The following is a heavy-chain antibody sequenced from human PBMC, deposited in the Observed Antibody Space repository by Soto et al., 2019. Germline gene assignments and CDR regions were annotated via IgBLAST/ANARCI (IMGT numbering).Heavy chain of an antibody. CDR3: ARDLIAARPDDY. J-gene: IGHJ4*02. D-gene: IGHD6-6*01. Sequence: GGSLRLSCAASGFTFSSYSMNWVRQAPGKGLEWVSSISSSSYIYYADSVKGRFTISRDNAKNSLYLQMNSLRAEDTAVYYCARDLIAARPDDYWGQGTLVTVSS. CDR1: GFTFSSYS. V-gene: IGHV3-21*01. CDR2: ISSSSYI.